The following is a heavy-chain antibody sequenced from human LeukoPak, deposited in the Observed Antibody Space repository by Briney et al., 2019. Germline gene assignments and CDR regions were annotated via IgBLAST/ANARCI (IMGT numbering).Heavy chain of an antibody. CDR2: INPNSGGT. CDR1: GYTFPGYY. J-gene: IGHJ4*02. CDR3: ARDRGYDFIADFDY. D-gene: IGHD5-12*01. Sequence: ASVKVSCKASGYTFPGYYMHWVRPAPGQGLEWMGWINPNSGGTNYAQKFQGRVTMTRDTSISTAYMELSRLRSDDTAVYYCARDRGYDFIADFDYWGQGTLVTVSS. V-gene: IGHV1-2*02.